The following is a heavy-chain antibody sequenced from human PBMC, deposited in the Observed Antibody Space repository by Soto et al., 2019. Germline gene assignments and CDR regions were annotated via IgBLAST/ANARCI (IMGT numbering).Heavy chain of an antibody. CDR1: GGSISSSTYY. CDR2: IYYGGST. Sequence: SETLSLTCTVSGGSISSSTYYWGWIRQPPGKDLEWVATIYYGGSTFYNPSLKSRVTISVDTSKNQFSLKLNSVTAADTAVYYCARHDSSGYYGSFAYWGQGTLVTVSS. CDR3: ARHDSSGYYGSFAY. J-gene: IGHJ4*02. V-gene: IGHV4-39*01. D-gene: IGHD3-22*01.